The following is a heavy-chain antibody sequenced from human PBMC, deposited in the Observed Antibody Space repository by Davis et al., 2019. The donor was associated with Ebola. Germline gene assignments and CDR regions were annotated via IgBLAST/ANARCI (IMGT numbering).Heavy chain of an antibody. D-gene: IGHD4-23*01. Sequence: GESLTISCASPGFPFTGPSMHWVRQASGKGLEWVGRIRSKANSYATAYAASVKGRFTISRDDSKNTAYLQMNSLKTEDTAVYYCTGGNSPDYWGQGTLVTVSS. CDR1: GFPFTGPS. CDR3: TGGNSPDY. V-gene: IGHV3-73*01. J-gene: IGHJ4*02. CDR2: IRSKANSYAT.